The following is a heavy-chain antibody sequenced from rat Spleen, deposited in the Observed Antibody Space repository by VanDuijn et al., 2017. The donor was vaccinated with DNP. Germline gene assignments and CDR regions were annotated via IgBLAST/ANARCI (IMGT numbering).Heavy chain of an antibody. V-gene: IGHV5-25*01. CDR2: ISSGGGNT. CDR3: ARQETIYYAMDA. Sequence: EVQLVESEGGLVQPGGSLKLSCAASGFTFSNYYMAWVRQAPKKGLEWVASISSGGGNTYYRDSLKGRFTISRDNAKSTLYLQMDSLRSEDTATYYCARQETIYYAMDAWGQGTSVTVSS. D-gene: IGHD1-10*01. CDR1: GFTFSNYY. J-gene: IGHJ4*01.